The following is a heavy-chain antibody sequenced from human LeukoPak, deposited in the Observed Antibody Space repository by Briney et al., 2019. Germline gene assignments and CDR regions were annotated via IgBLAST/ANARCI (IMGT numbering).Heavy chain of an antibody. J-gene: IGHJ4*02. D-gene: IGHD3-22*01. V-gene: IGHV3-30*02. CDR3: AKDPTGYYYDSSDYLLPDY. Sequence: GGSLRLSCAASGFTFSSYGMHWVRQAPGKGLEWVAVIWYDGSNKYYADSVKGRFTISRDNSKNTLYLQMNSLRAEDTAVYYCAKDPTGYYYDSSDYLLPDYWGQGTLVTVSS. CDR2: IWYDGSNK. CDR1: GFTFSSYG.